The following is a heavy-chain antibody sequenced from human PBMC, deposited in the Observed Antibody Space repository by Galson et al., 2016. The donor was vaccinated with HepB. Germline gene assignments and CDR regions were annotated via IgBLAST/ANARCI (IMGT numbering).Heavy chain of an antibody. J-gene: IGHJ4*02. CDR1: GGSVSSRSYH. CDR2: MQYSGTI. Sequence: SETLSLTCSVAGGSVSSRSYHWNWIRQPPGKGLEWIGHMQYSGTINYNPSLKSRVAISIDTSKNQFSLNLTSVTAADTAAYYCAGGLLTPFYWGQGIRVTVSS. CDR3: AGGLLTPFY. D-gene: IGHD2-21*02. V-gene: IGHV4-61*01.